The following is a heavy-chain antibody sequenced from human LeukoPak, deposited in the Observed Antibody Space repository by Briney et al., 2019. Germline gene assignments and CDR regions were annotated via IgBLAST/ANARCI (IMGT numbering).Heavy chain of an antibody. V-gene: IGHV3-30*02. CDR1: GFTFSSYG. Sequence: GGSLRLSCAASGFTFSSYGMHWVRQAPGKGLEWVAFIRYDGSNKYYADSVKGRFTISRDNSKNTLYLQMNSLRAEDTAVYYCAKDAYDYVVIGYNRFDPWGQGTLVTVSS. CDR3: AKDAYDYVVIGYNRFDP. CDR2: IRYDGSNK. D-gene: IGHD3-16*01. J-gene: IGHJ5*02.